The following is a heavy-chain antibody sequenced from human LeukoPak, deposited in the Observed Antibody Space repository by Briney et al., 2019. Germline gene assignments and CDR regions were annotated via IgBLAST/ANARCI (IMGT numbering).Heavy chain of an antibody. J-gene: IGHJ4*02. CDR3: ARGGEAVKFDY. V-gene: IGHV4-4*02. CDR1: GGSITTTNY. D-gene: IGHD7-27*01. CDR2: ISLSGYT. Sequence: SGTLSLTCGVSGGSITTTNYWSWVRQSPGRGLEWIGEISLSGYTGFNPSLRGRVTMSLDESKNHLSLTLTSVTAADTAVYYCARGGEAVKFDYWGQGTLVTVSS.